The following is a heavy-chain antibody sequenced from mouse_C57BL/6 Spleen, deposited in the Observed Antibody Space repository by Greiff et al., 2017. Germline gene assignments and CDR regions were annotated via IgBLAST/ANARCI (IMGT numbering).Heavy chain of an antibody. J-gene: IGHJ3*01. Sequence: VKLVESGPGLVAPSQSLSITCTASGFSLTSYGVDWVRQPPGKGLEWLGVIWGGGSTNYNSALMSRLSTSKDNSESQVFLKMNSLQTDDTAMYYCAKQGEDGYYAFAYWGQGTLVTVSA. CDR1: GFSLTSYG. CDR2: IWGGGST. D-gene: IGHD2-3*01. CDR3: AKQGEDGYYAFAY. V-gene: IGHV2-9*01.